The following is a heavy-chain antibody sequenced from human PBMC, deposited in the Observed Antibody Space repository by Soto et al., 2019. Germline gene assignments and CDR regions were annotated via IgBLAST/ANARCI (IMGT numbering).Heavy chain of an antibody. CDR2: IYHSGST. D-gene: IGHD1-26*01. V-gene: IGHV4-4*02. J-gene: IGHJ4*02. CDR1: DDSIIGSNW. CDR3: PRNRGGSPTIFDY. Sequence: SETLSLTCAVFDDSIIGSNWWTWVRQPPGKGLEWIGYIYHSGSTYYNPSLKSRVTISVDRSKNQFSLKLSSVTAADTAVDYGPRNRGGSPTIFDYGGQGPRVTVPS.